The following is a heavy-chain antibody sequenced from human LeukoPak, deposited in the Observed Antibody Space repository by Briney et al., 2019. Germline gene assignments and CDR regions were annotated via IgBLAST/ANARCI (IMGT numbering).Heavy chain of an antibody. J-gene: IGHJ4*02. CDR3: AKSDLLLWFGELGFDY. Sequence: PGGSLRLSCAASGFTFSSYGMHWVRQAPGKGLEWVAVISYDGSNKYYADSVKGRFTISRDNSKNTLYLQMNSLRAEDTAVYYCAKSDLLLWFGELGFDYWGQGTLVTVSS. CDR2: ISYDGSNK. D-gene: IGHD3-10*01. V-gene: IGHV3-30*18. CDR1: GFTFSSYG.